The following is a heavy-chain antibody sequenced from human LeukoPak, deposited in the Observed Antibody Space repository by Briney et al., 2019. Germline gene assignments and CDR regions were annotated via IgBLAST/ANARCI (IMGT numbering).Heavy chain of an antibody. CDR2: ISSSSSYI. Sequence: GGSLRLSCAASGFTFSSYSMNWVRQAPGKGLEWVSSISSSSSYIYYADSVKGRFTISRDNAKNSLYLQMNSLRAEDTAVYYCARGHSSGYYYFDYWGQGTLVTVSS. V-gene: IGHV3-21*01. CDR1: GFTFSSYS. D-gene: IGHD3-22*01. CDR3: ARGHSSGYYYFDY. J-gene: IGHJ4*02.